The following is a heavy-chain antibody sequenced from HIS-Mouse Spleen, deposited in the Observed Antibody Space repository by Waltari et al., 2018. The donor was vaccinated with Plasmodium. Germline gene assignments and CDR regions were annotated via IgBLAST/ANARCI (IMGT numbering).Heavy chain of an antibody. CDR1: RFTFSSYW. Sequence: EVQLVESGGGLVQPGGSLRLSCAASRFTFSSYWMSWVRQAPGKGLEWVAKIKQDGSEKYYVDSVKGRFTISRDNAKNSLYLQMNSLRAEDTAVYYCASSWYWYFDLWGRGTLVTVSS. D-gene: IGHD6-13*01. CDR2: IKQDGSEK. V-gene: IGHV3-7*01. J-gene: IGHJ2*01. CDR3: ASSWYWYFDL.